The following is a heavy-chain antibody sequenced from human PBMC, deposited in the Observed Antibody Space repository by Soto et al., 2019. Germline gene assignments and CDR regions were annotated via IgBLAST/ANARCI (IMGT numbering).Heavy chain of an antibody. Sequence: GGSLRLSCAASGFTFTSFAMSWVRQAPGKGLEWVSGISGSGTGTNYADSVKGRFTISRDSSRNTLYLLLDYVRVEDTAVYYSAAAPRGTVTHPWDYWGQGTLVTXSS. D-gene: IGHD2-15*01. CDR3: AAAPRGTVTHPWDY. CDR1: GFTFTSFA. CDR2: ISGSGTGT. J-gene: IGHJ4*02. V-gene: IGHV3-23*01.